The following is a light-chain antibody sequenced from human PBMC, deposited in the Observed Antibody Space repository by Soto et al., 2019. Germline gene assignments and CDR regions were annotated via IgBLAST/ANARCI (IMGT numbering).Light chain of an antibody. Sequence: QSALTQPASVSGSPGQSINISCTGTSSDVGGYNYVSWYQQHPGKAPKLMIYEVSNRPSGVSNRFSGSKSGNTASLTISGRQAEDEADYYCSSYTSSSTLEVVFGGGTKLTVL. CDR2: EVS. CDR3: SSYTSSSTLEVV. V-gene: IGLV2-14*01. CDR1: SSDVGGYNY. J-gene: IGLJ2*01.